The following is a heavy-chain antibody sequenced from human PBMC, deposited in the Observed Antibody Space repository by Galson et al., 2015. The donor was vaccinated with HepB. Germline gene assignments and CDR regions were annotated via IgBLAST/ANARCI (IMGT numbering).Heavy chain of an antibody. CDR1: EFSFSYYE. D-gene: IGHD3-22*01. CDR3: ARDGVRDYDSSGYYHYWYFDL. J-gene: IGHJ2*01. CDR2: ISDTGRTT. Sequence: RLSCAASEFSFSYYEMNWVRQAPGKGLERVSYISDTGRTTNYADSVKGRFTTSRDNVKKLLYLQMNSLGAEDTAVYYCARDGVRDYDSSGYYHYWYFDLWGRGTLVTVSS. V-gene: IGHV3-48*03.